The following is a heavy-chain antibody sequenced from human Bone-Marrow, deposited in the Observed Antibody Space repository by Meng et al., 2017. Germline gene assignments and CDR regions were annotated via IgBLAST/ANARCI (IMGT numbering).Heavy chain of an antibody. J-gene: IGHJ6*02. Sequence: GGSLRLSCAASGFTFDDYAMHWVRQAPGKGLEWVSGISWNSGSIGYADSVKGRFTISRDNAKNSLYLQMNSLRAEDTAVYYCARDWFYRQWLARSNYYYGMDVWGQGTTVTVSS. CDR2: ISWNSGSI. CDR3: ARDWFYRQWLARSNYYYGMDV. CDR1: GFTFDDYA. D-gene: IGHD6-19*01. V-gene: IGHV3-9*01.